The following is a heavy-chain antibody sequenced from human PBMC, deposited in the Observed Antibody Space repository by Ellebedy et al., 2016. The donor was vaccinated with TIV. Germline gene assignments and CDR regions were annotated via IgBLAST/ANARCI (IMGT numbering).Heavy chain of an antibody. CDR3: ASGIDSDDYGDYVLGFDP. CDR1: GGSISSYY. J-gene: IGHJ5*02. CDR2: IYYSGST. V-gene: IGHV4-59*08. Sequence: SETLSLTCTVSGGSISSYYWSWIRQPPGKGLEWIGYIYYSGSTNYNPSLKSRVTISVDTSKNQFSLKLSSVTAADTAVYYCASGIDSDDYGDYVLGFDPWGQGTLVTVSS. D-gene: IGHD4-17*01.